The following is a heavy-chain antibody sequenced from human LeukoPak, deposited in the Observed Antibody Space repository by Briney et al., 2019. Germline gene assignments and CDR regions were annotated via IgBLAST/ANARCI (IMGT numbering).Heavy chain of an antibody. CDR1: GFTVSSNF. V-gene: IGHV3-23*01. D-gene: IGHD4-23*01. J-gene: IGHJ4*02. Sequence: GGSLRLSCAASGFTVSSNFMSWVRQAPGKGLEWVSAISGSGGSTYYADSVKGRFTISRDNSKNTLYLQMNSLRAEDTAVYYCAKDHLRWSFDYWGQGSLVTVSS. CDR3: AKDHLRWSFDY. CDR2: ISGSGGST.